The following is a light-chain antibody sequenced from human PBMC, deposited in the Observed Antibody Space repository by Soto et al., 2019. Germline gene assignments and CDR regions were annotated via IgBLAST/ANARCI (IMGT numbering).Light chain of an antibody. CDR2: DVS. CDR1: SSDVGGYNY. V-gene: IGLV2-14*01. J-gene: IGLJ2*01. Sequence: QSALTQPASVSGSPGQSITISCTGTSSDVGGYNYVSWYQQHPGKAPELMIYDVSNRPSGVSNRFSGSKSGNTAFLTISGLQAEDEADYYCSSYTSSSTLEFGGGTKLTVL. CDR3: SSYTSSSTLE.